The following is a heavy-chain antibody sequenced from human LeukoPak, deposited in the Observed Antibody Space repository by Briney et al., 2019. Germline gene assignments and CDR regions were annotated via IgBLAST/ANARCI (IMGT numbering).Heavy chain of an antibody. J-gene: IGHJ2*01. V-gene: IGHV4-4*08. D-gene: IGHD3-16*01. CDR2: IYSSGIT. Sequence: PSETLSLTCSVFGGSMFSYYWNWIRQPPGKGLEWIGYIYSSGITNYNPSLRSRGTISVATSRNQFSLRLTSVTAEDTAIYYCARRAYYDSSGFHPTSGYFDLWGRGTLVTVSS. CDR1: GGSMFSYY. CDR3: ARRAYYDSSGFHPTSGYFDL.